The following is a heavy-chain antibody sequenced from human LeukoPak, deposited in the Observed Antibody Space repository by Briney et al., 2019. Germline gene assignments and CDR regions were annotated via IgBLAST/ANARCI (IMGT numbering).Heavy chain of an antibody. Sequence: PGGSLRLSCAASGFTFSTYFMHWVRQAPGKGLEWVADIASDGSHTFYVESVKGRFTISRGNSKNTLYLQMNSLRAEDTAAYFCARERQDTILHSGAFDIWGQGTMVTVSS. CDR3: ARERQDTILHSGAFDI. D-gene: IGHD2-21*01. CDR2: IASDGSHT. V-gene: IGHV3-30-3*01. CDR1: GFTFSTYF. J-gene: IGHJ3*02.